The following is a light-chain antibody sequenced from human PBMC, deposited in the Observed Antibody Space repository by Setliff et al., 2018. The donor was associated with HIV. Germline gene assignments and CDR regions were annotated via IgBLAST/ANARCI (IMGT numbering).Light chain of an antibody. Sequence: QSVLTQSPPASGTPGQRVNIACSGSSSNTGSNKVSWYQQVPGTAPKLLFYSYNQRPSGVPGRFPGSKSGTSASLAISGLRSEDEADYYCAAWDDSLNGYVFGPGTKVTVL. CDR1: SSNTGSNK. J-gene: IGLJ1*01. V-gene: IGLV1-44*01. CDR3: AAWDDSLNGYV. CDR2: SYN.